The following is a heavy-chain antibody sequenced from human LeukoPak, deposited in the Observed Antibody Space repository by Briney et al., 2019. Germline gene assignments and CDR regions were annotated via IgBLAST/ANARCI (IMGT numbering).Heavy chain of an antibody. Sequence: GGSLRLSCAASGFTFRDYAMYWVRQAPGKGLEYVSVISTDGSRIYYADSVKGRFTISRDNSKNTLYLQMGSLRAEDMAVYYCTRGVATSTSGWYDTFDYWGQGALVTVSS. CDR1: GFTFRDYA. D-gene: IGHD6-19*01. J-gene: IGHJ4*02. CDR3: TRGVATSTSGWYDTFDY. V-gene: IGHV3-64*02. CDR2: ISTDGSRI.